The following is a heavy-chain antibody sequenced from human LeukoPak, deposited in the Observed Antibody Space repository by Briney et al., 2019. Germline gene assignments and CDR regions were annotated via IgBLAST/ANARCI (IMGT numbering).Heavy chain of an antibody. Sequence: GESLKICCKGSGYSFTSYWIGWVRQMPGKGLEWMGIIYPGDSDTRYSPSFQGQVTISADKSISTAYLQWSSLKASDTAMYYCARHTRVHYYGSGSPENNWIDPWGQGTLVTVSS. D-gene: IGHD3-10*01. CDR2: IYPGDSDT. V-gene: IGHV5-51*01. CDR3: ARHTRVHYYGSGSPENNWIDP. J-gene: IGHJ5*02. CDR1: GYSFTSYW.